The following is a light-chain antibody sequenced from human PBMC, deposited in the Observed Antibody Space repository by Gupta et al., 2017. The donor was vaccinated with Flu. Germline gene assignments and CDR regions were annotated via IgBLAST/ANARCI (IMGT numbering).Light chain of an antibody. CDR2: DAS. Sequence: EITLTPSPATLSSSPGERATLPCRASQSVSSYLAWYQQQPGQAPSLLIYDASNSATGIPARFSGSGSATDFTLTISSLVPEDFAVYYCHQRNNFTFGPGTKVDIK. CDR1: QSVSSY. CDR3: HQRNNFT. V-gene: IGKV3-11*01. J-gene: IGKJ3*01.